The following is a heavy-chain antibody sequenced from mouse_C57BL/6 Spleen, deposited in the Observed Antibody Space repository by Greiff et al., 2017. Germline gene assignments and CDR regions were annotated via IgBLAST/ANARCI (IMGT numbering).Heavy chain of an antibody. CDR3: AREGYDGSWFAY. CDR1: GYTFTSYW. V-gene: IGHV1-53*01. D-gene: IGHD2-2*01. J-gene: IGHJ3*01. Sequence: QVHVKQPGTELVKPGASVKLSCKASGYTFTSYWMHWVKQRPGQGLEWIGNINPSNGGTNYNEKFKSKATLTVDKSSSTAYMQLSSLTSEDSAVYYCAREGYDGSWFAYWGQGTLVTVSA. CDR2: INPSNGGT.